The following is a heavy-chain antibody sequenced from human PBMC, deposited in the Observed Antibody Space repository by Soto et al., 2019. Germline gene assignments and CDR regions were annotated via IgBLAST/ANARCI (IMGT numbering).Heavy chain of an antibody. CDR3: AHPRGYGVFDAVDI. J-gene: IGHJ3*02. V-gene: IGHV3-23*01. CDR2: ISGSGGST. CDR1: AFIFSTYA. Sequence: PGGSLRLSCAASAFIFSTYAMNWVRQAPGKGLEWVSAISGSGGSTYYAESVRGRLTISRDNSINALFLQMSSLRTEDTAVYYCAHPRGYGVFDAVDIWGQGTMVTVSS. D-gene: IGHD4-17*01.